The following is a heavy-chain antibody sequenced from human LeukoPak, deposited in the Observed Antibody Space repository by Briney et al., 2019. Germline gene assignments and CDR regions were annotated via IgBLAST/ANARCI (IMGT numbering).Heavy chain of an antibody. CDR3: ARVNGDFWSGYLDY. CDR2: IYHSGST. CDR1: GGSISSGGYY. J-gene: IGHJ4*02. Sequence: SQTLSLTCTVSGGSISSGGYYWSWIRQPPGKGLEWIGYIYHSGSTYYNPSLESRVTISVDRSKNQFSLKLSSVTAADTAVYYCARVNGDFWSGYLDYWGQGTLVTVSS. V-gene: IGHV4-30-2*01. D-gene: IGHD3-3*01.